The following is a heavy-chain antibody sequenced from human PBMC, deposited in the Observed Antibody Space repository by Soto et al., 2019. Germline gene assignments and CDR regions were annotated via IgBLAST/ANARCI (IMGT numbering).Heavy chain of an antibody. V-gene: IGHV1-69*13. CDR2: IIPIFGSA. CDR1: GGTFNSYI. CDR3: ARAFASNKYYFDS. D-gene: IGHD3-3*02. J-gene: IGHJ4*02. Sequence: SVKVSCKTSGGTFNSYIITWVRQAPGQGLEWMGGIIPIFGSADYAQKLQGRVTVTADESTSTAYMELSSLRSEDTAVYYCARAFASNKYYFDSWGQGTQVTVSS.